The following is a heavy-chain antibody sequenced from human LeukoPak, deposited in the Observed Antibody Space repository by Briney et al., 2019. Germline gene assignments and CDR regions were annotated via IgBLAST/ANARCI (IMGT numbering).Heavy chain of an antibody. Sequence: PGGSLRLSCAASGFIFSGSEIHWVRQGSGKGLEWVGRIRNKLNSYATAYAASAKGRFTISRDDSKNTAYLQMNSLKTEDTAIYYCTRRPYGDYEGHFDYWGQGTLVTVSS. CDR3: TRRPYGDYEGHFDY. D-gene: IGHD4-17*01. J-gene: IGHJ4*02. CDR2: IRNKLNSYAT. V-gene: IGHV3-73*01. CDR1: GFIFSGSE.